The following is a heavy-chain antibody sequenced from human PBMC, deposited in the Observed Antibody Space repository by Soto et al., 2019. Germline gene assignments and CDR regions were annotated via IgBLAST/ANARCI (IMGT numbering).Heavy chain of an antibody. J-gene: IGHJ4*02. CDR2: IIPILGIA. CDR3: ASAPRHCSGGSCCFAIDY. V-gene: IGHV1-69*02. Sequence: QVQLVQSGAEVKKPGSSVKVSCKASGGTFSSYTISWVRQAPGQGLEWMGRIIPILGIANYAQKFQGRVAITSDKSTSTAYMELSSLRSEDTAVYYCASAPRHCSGGSCCFAIDYWGQGTLVTVSS. CDR1: GGTFSSYT. D-gene: IGHD2-15*01.